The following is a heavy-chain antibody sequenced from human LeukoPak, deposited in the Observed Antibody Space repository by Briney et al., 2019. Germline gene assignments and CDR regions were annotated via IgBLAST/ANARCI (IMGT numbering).Heavy chain of an antibody. Sequence: SETLSLTCAVYGGSFSGYYWGWIRQPPGKGLEWIREINHGGSTNYNPSLKSRVTISVDTSKTQFSPKLSSVTAADTAVYYCASTSPNFGGRCYFDYWGQGTLVTVSS. CDR1: GGSFSGYY. CDR2: INHGGST. V-gene: IGHV4-34*01. D-gene: IGHD3-16*01. J-gene: IGHJ4*02. CDR3: ASTSPNFGGRCYFDY.